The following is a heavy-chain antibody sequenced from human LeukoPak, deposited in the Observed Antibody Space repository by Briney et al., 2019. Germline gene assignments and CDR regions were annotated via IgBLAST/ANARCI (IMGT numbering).Heavy chain of an antibody. CDR2: INTKSGGT. Sequence: ASVKVSCKASGYNFTDYYIHWVRQAPGQGLEWMGWINTKSGGTNYAQKFRGRVTMTRDTSISTAYMELSGLRSGDTAVYYCARDSGLGPTWHPFDHWGQGTPVTVSS. J-gene: IGHJ4*02. CDR1: GYNFTDYY. V-gene: IGHV1-2*02. D-gene: IGHD1-26*01. CDR3: ARDSGLGPTWHPFDH.